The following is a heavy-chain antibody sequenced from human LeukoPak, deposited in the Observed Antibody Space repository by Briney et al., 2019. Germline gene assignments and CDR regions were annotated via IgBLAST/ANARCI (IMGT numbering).Heavy chain of an antibody. Sequence: PSETLSLTCAVYGGSFSGYYWSWIRQPPGKGLEWIGEINHSGSTNYNPSLKSRVTISVDTSKNQFSLKLSSVTAADTAVYYCARGGGDSSGWEYFDYWGQGTLVTVSS. CDR2: INHSGST. CDR1: GGSFSGYY. CDR3: ARGGGDSSGWEYFDY. D-gene: IGHD6-19*01. V-gene: IGHV4-34*01. J-gene: IGHJ4*02.